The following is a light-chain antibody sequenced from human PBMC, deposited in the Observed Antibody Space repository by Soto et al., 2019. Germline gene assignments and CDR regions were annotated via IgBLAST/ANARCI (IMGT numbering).Light chain of an antibody. V-gene: IGLV2-14*03. J-gene: IGLJ1*01. Sequence: QSVLTQPASVSGSPGQSITISCTGTSSDIGGYNFVSWYQQHPGKAPKLMIYDVNYRPSGVSNRFSGSKSGNTASLTISGLQAEDEADYYCSSYTRNNTLFYVFGTGTKLTVL. CDR2: DVN. CDR3: SSYTRNNTLFYV. CDR1: SSDIGGYNF.